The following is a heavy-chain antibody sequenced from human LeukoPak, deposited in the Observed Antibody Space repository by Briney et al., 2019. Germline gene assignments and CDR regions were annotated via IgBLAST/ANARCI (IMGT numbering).Heavy chain of an antibody. CDR2: IHYSGST. D-gene: IGHD3-22*01. Sequence: PSETLSLTCTVSGGSISSYYWSWIRQPPAKGLEWIGYIHYSGSTNYNPSLKSRVTISVDTSKNQFSLKLSSVTAADTAVYYCARDASGYSPWDFDYWGQGTLVTVSS. V-gene: IGHV4-59*01. J-gene: IGHJ4*02. CDR3: ARDASGYSPWDFDY. CDR1: GGSISSYY.